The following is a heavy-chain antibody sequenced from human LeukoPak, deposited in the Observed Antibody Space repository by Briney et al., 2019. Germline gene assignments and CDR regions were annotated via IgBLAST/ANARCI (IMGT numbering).Heavy chain of an antibody. J-gene: IGHJ6*02. CDR2: IWYDGGNK. D-gene: IGHD1-26*01. V-gene: IGHV3-33*01. CDR3: ARDRGSYYYYYGMDV. CDR1: GFTFSSYG. Sequence: GGSLRLSCAASGFTFSSYGMHWVRQAPGKGLEWVAVIWYDGGNKYYADSVKGRFTISRDNSKNTLYLQMNSLRAEDTAVYYCARDRGSYYYYYGMDVWGQGTTVTVSS.